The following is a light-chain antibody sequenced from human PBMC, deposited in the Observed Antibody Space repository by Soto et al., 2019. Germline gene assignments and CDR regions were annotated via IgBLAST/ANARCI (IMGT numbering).Light chain of an antibody. V-gene: IGLV2-14*01. CDR3: SSHTSGSTRV. Sequence: QSALTQPASVSGSPGQSIAISCTGTFSDVGGYDYVSWYQQHPDKAPNLMIYEVTKRPSGVSNRFSGSKSGNTASLTISGLQPEDEADYYCSSHTSGSTRVFGSGTQLTVL. CDR2: EVT. CDR1: FSDVGGYDY. J-gene: IGLJ7*01.